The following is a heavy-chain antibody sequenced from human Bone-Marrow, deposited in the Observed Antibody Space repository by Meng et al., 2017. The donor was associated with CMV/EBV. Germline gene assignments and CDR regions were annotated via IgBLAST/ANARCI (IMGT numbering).Heavy chain of an antibody. J-gene: IGHJ4*02. CDR1: GGTFSSYA. D-gene: IGHD2-2*01. Sequence: SVKVSCKASGGTFSSYAISWVRQAPGQGLEWMGGIIPIFGTANYAQKFQGRVTITTDESTSTAYMELSSLRSEDTAVYYCARDRGYCSSTSCPPFDYWGQGTLVTVSS. CDR3: ARDRGYCSSTSCPPFDY. CDR2: IIPIFGTA. V-gene: IGHV1-69*05.